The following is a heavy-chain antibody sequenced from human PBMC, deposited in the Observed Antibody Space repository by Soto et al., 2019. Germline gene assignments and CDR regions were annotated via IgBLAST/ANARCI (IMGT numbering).Heavy chain of an antibody. CDR2: IYYSGNT. CDR1: GGPINNYY. CDR3: ARGYCSSTSCYIWDNWFDP. V-gene: IGHV4-59*01. Sequence: SETLSLTCTVSGGPINNYYWSWIRQPPGKGLEWIGYIYYSGNTNYNPSLKSRVTISVDTSKNQFSLKLSSVTAADTAVYYCARGYCSSTSCYIWDNWFDPWSQGTLVTVS. D-gene: IGHD2-2*02. J-gene: IGHJ5*02.